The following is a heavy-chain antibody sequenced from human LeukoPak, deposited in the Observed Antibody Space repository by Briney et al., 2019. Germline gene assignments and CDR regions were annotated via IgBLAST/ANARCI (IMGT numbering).Heavy chain of an antibody. J-gene: IGHJ4*02. D-gene: IGHD1-26*01. CDR2: INPNNGVT. V-gene: IGHV1-2*02. CDR1: GYTFTGYY. Sequence: ASVKVSCKASGYTFTGYYLHWVRQAPGQGLEWMEWINPNNGVTNYAQNFQGRVTMTRDTSISTAYMELSRLRSDDTAVFYRAREGGTYAFDYWGQGTLVTVSS. CDR3: AREGGTYAFDY.